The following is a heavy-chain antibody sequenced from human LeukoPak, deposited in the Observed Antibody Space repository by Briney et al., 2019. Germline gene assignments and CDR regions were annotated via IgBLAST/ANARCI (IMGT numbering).Heavy chain of an antibody. CDR2: ITSSGSTI. V-gene: IGHV3-48*04. CDR1: GFTFSSYS. Sequence: SGGSLRLSCAASGFTFSSYSMNWIRQAPGKGLEWVSYITSSGSTIYYADSVKGRFTISRDNAKNSLYLQMNSLRAEDTAVYYCARRYEYSSSYFDYWGQGTLVTVSS. J-gene: IGHJ4*02. CDR3: ARRYEYSSSYFDY. D-gene: IGHD6-6*01.